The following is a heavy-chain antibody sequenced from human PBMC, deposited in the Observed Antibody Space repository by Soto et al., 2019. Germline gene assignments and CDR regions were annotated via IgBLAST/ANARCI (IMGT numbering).Heavy chain of an antibody. CDR2: ISGSGGST. CDR1: GFTFSSYA. CDR3: AKDYVVRGVIGGS. D-gene: IGHD3-10*01. J-gene: IGHJ5*02. V-gene: IGHV3-23*01. Sequence: VQLLESGGGLVQPGGSLRLSCAASGFTFSSYAMSWVRQAPGKGLEWDSAISGSGGSTYYADSAKGRFTISRDNSKNTLYLQMTSLRAEDTAVYYCAKDYVVRGVIGGSWGQGTLVTVSS.